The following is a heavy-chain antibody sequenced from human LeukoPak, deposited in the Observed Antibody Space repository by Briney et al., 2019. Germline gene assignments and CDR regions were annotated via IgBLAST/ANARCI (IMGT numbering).Heavy chain of an antibody. CDR3: AELGITMIGGV. V-gene: IGHV3-48*03. CDR1: GFTFSSYE. J-gene: IGHJ6*04. CDR2: ISSSGSTI. Sequence: PGGSLRLSCAASGFTFSSYEMDWVRQAPGKGLEWVSYISSSGSTIYYADSVKGRFTISRDNAKNSLYLQMNSLRAEDTAVYYCAELGITMIGGVWGKGTTVTISS. D-gene: IGHD3-10*02.